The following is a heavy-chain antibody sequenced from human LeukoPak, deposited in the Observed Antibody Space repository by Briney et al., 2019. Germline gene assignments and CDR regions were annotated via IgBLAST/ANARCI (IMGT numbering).Heavy chain of an antibody. CDR2: ISITSSYT. CDR1: GFPFDNYG. V-gene: IGHV3-21*05. D-gene: IGHD2-8*01. CDR3: ARDRYCTNGVCYGHFDY. Sequence: GGSLRLSCAASGFPFDNYGMAWVRQAPGKGLEWVSYISITSSYTNYADSVKGRFTVSRDNAKNSLYLQMNSLRAEDTAVYYCARDRYCTNGVCYGHFDYWGQGTLVTVSS. J-gene: IGHJ4*02.